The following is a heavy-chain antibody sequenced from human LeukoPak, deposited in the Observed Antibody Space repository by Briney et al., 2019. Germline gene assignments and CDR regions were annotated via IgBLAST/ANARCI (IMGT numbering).Heavy chain of an antibody. CDR2: IHYNGSN. Sequence: SETLSLTCAVSDVTISSHYWSWIRQPPGKGLEWVGYIHYNGSNNNNPSLTSRVTISVDTSKNQFSLKMNTVTAADTAVYYCARGQGYSSRNYCMDVWGKGTTVTVSS. V-gene: IGHV4-59*11. CDR1: DVTISSHY. J-gene: IGHJ6*03. CDR3: ARGQGYSSRNYCMDV. D-gene: IGHD6-13*01.